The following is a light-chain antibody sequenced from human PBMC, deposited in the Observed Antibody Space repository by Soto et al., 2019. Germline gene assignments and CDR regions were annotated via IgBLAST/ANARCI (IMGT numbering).Light chain of an antibody. Sequence: QSVLTQPPSVSGAPGQRVTISCTGSSSNIGAGYDVHWYQQLPGTAPKLLIYGNSNRPSGVPDRFSGSKSGTSASLAITGLQAEDEADYYCQSYDSSLSAGVFGGGTKVTLL. CDR3: QSYDSSLSAGV. J-gene: IGLJ3*02. CDR2: GNS. V-gene: IGLV1-40*01. CDR1: SSNIGAGYD.